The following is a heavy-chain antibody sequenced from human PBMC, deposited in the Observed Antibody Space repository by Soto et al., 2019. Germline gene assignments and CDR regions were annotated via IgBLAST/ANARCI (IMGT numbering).Heavy chain of an antibody. CDR2: IYPGDSDT. CDR1: GYSFTSYW. D-gene: IGHD3-16*02. CDR3: ASLITFGGVIGDNDAFDI. V-gene: IGHV5-51*01. J-gene: IGHJ3*02. Sequence: GESLKISCKGSGYSFTSYWIGWVCQMPGKGLEWMGIIYPGDSDTRYSPSFQGQVTISADKSISTAYLQWSSLKASDTTMYYCASLITFGGVIGDNDAFDIWGQGTMVTVSS.